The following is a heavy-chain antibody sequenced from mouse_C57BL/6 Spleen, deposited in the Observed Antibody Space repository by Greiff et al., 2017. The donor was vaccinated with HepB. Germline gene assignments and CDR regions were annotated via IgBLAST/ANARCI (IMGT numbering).Heavy chain of an antibody. CDR2: INPNNGGT. J-gene: IGHJ2*01. D-gene: IGHD2-3*01. CDR1: GYTFTDYY. V-gene: IGHV1-26*01. Sequence: EVQLQQSGPELVKPGASVKISCKASGYTFTDYYMNWVKQSHGKSLEWIGDINPNNGGTSYNQKFKGKATLTVDKSSSTAYMELRSLTSEDSAVYYCARNHDGYLNYWGQGTTLTVSS. CDR3: ARNHDGYLNY.